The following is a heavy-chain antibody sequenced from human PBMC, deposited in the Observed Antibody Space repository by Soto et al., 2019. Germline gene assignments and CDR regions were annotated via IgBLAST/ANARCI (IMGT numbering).Heavy chain of an antibody. V-gene: IGHV1-2*02. D-gene: IGHD2-2*01. CDR3: ELEPAGTAGFDY. CDR1: GHTFTGHH. CDR2: IDLDIGDT. J-gene: IGHJ4*02. Sequence: QVQMVQSGAEVKKPGASVKVSCKASGHTFTGHHMHWVRQAPGQGLEWMGLIDLDIGDTKYAQKFQGRVTSTSDTAITTAYMELRGLISDGTAVYDCELEPAGTAGFDYWGQGTLVTVSS.